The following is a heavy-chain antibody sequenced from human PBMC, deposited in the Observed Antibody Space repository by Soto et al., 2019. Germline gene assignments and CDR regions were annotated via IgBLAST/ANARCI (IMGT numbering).Heavy chain of an antibody. Sequence: LSLTCAVHGGSFSGYYWSWIRQPPGKGLGWSGEINHSGRTNYNPSPKSRVTLSVDTSNNQYTLKLSSVTAADTAVYYCARGYDYGDYYYYGMDVWGQGTTVTVSS. CDR3: ARGYDYGDYYYYGMDV. CDR2: INHSGRT. CDR1: GGSFSGYY. V-gene: IGHV4-34*01. D-gene: IGHD4-17*01. J-gene: IGHJ6*02.